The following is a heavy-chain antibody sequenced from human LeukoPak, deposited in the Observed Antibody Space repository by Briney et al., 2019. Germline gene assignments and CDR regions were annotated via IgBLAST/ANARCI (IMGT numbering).Heavy chain of an antibody. CDR1: GYTLSQLS. CDR3: ARTIKTTVVTPTFDF. Sequence: ASVKVSCKVSGYTLSQLSMHWMRQAPGKGLEGMGGFDPEDGETIYAQKFQGRVTMTEDRSTDTAYTELSSLRSDDTAVYYCARTIKTTVVTPTFDFWGQGTLVTVSS. J-gene: IGHJ4*02. CDR2: FDPEDGET. V-gene: IGHV1-24*01. D-gene: IGHD4-23*01.